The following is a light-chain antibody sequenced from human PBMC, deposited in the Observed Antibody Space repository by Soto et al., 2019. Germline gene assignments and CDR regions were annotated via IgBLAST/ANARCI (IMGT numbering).Light chain of an antibody. CDR2: DAS. CDR3: QQYESLPLT. V-gene: IGKV1-33*01. CDR1: QDINKN. Sequence: DIQLTQPPCSLASSSGERVTITCKASQDINKNLIWYQQKPGKAPKLLIYDASDLDTGVPSRFSGSGSGTGFTFTISSLQPEDFATYYCQQYESLPLTFGQGTRLEIK. J-gene: IGKJ5*01.